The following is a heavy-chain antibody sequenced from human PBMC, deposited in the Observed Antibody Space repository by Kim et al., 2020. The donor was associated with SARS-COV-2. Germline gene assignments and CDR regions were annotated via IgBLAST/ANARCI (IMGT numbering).Heavy chain of an antibody. D-gene: IGHD2-2*02. CDR3: ARGRAGVVPAPVLGLGPYYDYYAMDV. Sequence: SETLSLTCAVYGGSFSDYNWSWIRQPPGKGLEWIGEINPSGSSSHSPSLKSRVTISVDTSKSQFSLKLKSMTAADTAVYYCARGRAGVVPAPVLGLGPYYDYYAMDVWGQGTAVAVSS. J-gene: IGHJ6*02. CDR1: GGSFSDYN. V-gene: IGHV4-34*01. CDR2: INPSGSS.